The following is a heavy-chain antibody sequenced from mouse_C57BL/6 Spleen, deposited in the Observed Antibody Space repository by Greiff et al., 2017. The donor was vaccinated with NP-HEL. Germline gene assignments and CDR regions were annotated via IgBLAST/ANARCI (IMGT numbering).Heavy chain of an antibody. J-gene: IGHJ1*03. V-gene: IGHV1-69*01. D-gene: IGHD1-1*01. Sequence: QVQLQQPGAELVMPGASVKLSCKASGYTFTSYWMHWVKQRPGQGLEWIGEIDPSDSYTNYNHKFKGKSTLTVDKSSSTAYMQLSSLTSEDSAVYYWARRYGSSYRYFDGWGTGTTVTVSS. CDR2: IDPSDSYT. CDR1: GYTFTSYW. CDR3: ARRYGSSYRYFDG.